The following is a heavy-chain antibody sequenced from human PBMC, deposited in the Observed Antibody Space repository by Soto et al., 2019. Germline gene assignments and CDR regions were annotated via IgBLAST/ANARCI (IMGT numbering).Heavy chain of an antibody. CDR2: MWYDGSSK. V-gene: IGHV3-33*01. CDR3: ARGFVAAWYYLDY. Sequence: QVQLVESGGGVVQPGKCLRLYCAASGFTFSSYGMHWVRQAPGKGLEWVAVMWYDGSSKYYVYSVKGRFTISRDISQNTRYLQMNSLRAEDTAVYYCARGFVAAWYYLDYWGQGTLVTVSS. D-gene: IGHD6-19*01. J-gene: IGHJ4*02. CDR1: GFTFSSYG.